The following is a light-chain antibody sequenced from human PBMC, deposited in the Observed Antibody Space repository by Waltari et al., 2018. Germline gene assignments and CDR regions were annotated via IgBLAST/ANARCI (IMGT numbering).Light chain of an antibody. CDR2: KAS. V-gene: IGKV1-5*03. CDR1: QSISSW. J-gene: IGKJ3*01. CDR3: QQYNNYPFT. Sequence: DFQMTQSPSTLSASVGDRVTLTCRASQSISSWLAWYQQKPGKAPKLLIYKASSLESGVPSRFSGSGSGTEFTLTISSLQPDDFATYYCQQYNNYPFTFGPGTKVDIK.